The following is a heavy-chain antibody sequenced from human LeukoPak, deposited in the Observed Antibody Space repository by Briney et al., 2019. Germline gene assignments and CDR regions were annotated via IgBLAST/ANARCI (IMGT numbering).Heavy chain of an antibody. V-gene: IGHV3-48*04. CDR1: GFTFSSYS. CDR3: ARAWEWELLAAYFDY. J-gene: IGHJ4*02. D-gene: IGHD1-26*01. CDR2: ISSSSSTI. Sequence: GGSLRLSCAASGFTFSSYSMNWVRQAPGKGLEWVSYISSSSSTIYYADSVKGRFTISRDNAKNSLYLQMNSLRAEDTAVYYCARAWEWELLAAYFDYWGQGTLVTVSS.